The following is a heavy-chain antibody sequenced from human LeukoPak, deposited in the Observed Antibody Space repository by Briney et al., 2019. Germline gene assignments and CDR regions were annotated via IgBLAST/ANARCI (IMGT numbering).Heavy chain of an antibody. V-gene: IGHV3-7*01. CDR1: GFIFSNYW. CDR2: IKQDGSEK. CDR3: ATSAAGFGY. J-gene: IGHJ4*02. Sequence: GGSLRLSCAASGFIFSNYWMSWVRQAPGKGLEWVANIKQDGSEKYYVDSVKGRFTISRDNAKNSVYLQMNSLRAEDAAVYHCATSAAGFGYWGQGILVTVSS. D-gene: IGHD3-22*01.